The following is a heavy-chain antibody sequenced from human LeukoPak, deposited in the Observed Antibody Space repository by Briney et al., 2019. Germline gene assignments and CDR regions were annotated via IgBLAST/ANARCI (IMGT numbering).Heavy chain of an antibody. CDR1: GYSFTTYW. CDR2: IYPGDSDT. Sequence: GESLKISCKGSGYSFTTYWIGWVRQMPGKGPEWMGIIYPGDSDTRYSPSFQGQVTISADKSISAAYLQWSSLKASDTAIYYCARRGTNEYFDLWGRGTLVTVSS. CDR3: ARRGTNEYFDL. J-gene: IGHJ2*01. V-gene: IGHV5-51*01. D-gene: IGHD1-1*01.